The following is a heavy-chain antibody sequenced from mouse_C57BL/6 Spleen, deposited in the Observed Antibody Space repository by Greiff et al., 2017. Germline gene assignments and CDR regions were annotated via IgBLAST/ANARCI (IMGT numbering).Heavy chain of an antibody. D-gene: IGHD1-1*01. CDR2: IDPNSGGT. CDR1: GYTFTSYW. CDR3: ARSDDYYYGSFYAMDY. J-gene: IGHJ4*01. V-gene: IGHV1-72*01. Sequence: QVQLQQPGAELVKPGASVQLSCKASGYTFTSYWMHWVKQRPGRGLEWIGRIDPNSGGTKYNEKFKSKATLTVDKPASTAYMQLSSLTSEDSAVYYCARSDDYYYGSFYAMDYWGQGTSVTVSS.